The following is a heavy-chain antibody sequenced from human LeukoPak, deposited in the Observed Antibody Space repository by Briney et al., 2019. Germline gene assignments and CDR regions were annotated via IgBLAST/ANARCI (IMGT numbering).Heavy chain of an antibody. D-gene: IGHD3-16*01. CDR1: GGTFSSYA. CDR2: TIPLFDTP. Sequence: SVKVSCKASGGTFSSYAISWVRQAPGQGLEWMGGTIPLFDTPIYAQTFQDKVTITADESTYTAYLELSSLRSDDTAVYYCAAGGSWVAFDMWGQGTMVTV. V-gene: IGHV1-69*13. J-gene: IGHJ3*02. CDR3: AAGGSWVAFDM.